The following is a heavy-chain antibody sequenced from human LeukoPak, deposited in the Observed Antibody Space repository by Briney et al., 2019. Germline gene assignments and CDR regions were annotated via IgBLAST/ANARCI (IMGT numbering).Heavy chain of an antibody. CDR1: GFTYNTCA. Sequence: GGSLRLSCAASGFTYNTCAMTWVRQAPGKGLEWVSTIDGSSRSTYYADSVKGRFTISRDNSKNTLYLQMHNLRAEDTALYYCANQPLLTRPIETWGQGTLVTVSS. D-gene: IGHD3-9*01. CDR2: IDGSSRST. V-gene: IGHV3-23*05. J-gene: IGHJ5*02. CDR3: ANQPLLTRPIET.